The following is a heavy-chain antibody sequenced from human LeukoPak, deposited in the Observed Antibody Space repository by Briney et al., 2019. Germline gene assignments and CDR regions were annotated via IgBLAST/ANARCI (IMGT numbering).Heavy chain of an antibody. V-gene: IGHV3-30*04. CDR3: ARAADYGDFLNY. D-gene: IGHD4-17*01. CDR2: ISYDGSNE. J-gene: IGHJ4*02. Sequence: GGPLRLSCAASGFTFSSYPMHWVRQSPGKALEWVALISYDGSNEYYADSVKGRFTISRDSSKNTLYMQMNSLRPEDTAVYYCARAADYGDFLNYWGQGNLVTVSS. CDR1: GFTFSSYP.